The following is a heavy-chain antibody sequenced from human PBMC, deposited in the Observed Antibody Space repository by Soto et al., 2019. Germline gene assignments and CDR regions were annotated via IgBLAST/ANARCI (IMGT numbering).Heavy chain of an antibody. CDR2: ISSSSSYI. CDR3: AREVNDYIWGSYRQVMGHDAFDI. Sequence: EVQLVESGGGLVKPGGSLRLSCAASGFTFSSYSMNWVRQAPGKGLEWVSSISSSSSYIYYADSVKGRFTISRDNAKNSLYLQMNSLRAEDTAVYYCAREVNDYIWGSYRQVMGHDAFDIWGQGTMVTVSS. V-gene: IGHV3-21*01. CDR1: GFTFSSYS. D-gene: IGHD3-16*02. J-gene: IGHJ3*02.